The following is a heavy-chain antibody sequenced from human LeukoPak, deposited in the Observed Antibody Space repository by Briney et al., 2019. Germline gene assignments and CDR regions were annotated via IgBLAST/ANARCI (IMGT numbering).Heavy chain of an antibody. D-gene: IGHD2-15*01. Sequence: SETLSLTCTVSGGSISSGSYYWSWIRQPAGKGLEWIGRIYTSGSTNYNPSLKGRVTISVDTSKNQFSLKLSSVTAADTAVYYCAREFARIGPYPDAFDIWGQGTMVTVSS. J-gene: IGHJ3*02. CDR3: AREFARIGPYPDAFDI. V-gene: IGHV4-61*02. CDR2: IYTSGST. CDR1: GGSISSGSYY.